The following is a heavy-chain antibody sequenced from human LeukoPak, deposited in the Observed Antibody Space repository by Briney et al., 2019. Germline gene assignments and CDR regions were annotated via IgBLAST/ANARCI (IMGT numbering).Heavy chain of an antibody. CDR2: ISGSGGST. V-gene: IGHV3-23*01. CDR1: GFTFSSYA. Sequence: PGGSLRLSCAASGFTFSSYAMSWVRQAPGKGLEWVSAISGSGGSTYYADSVKGRFTISRDNSKNTLYLQMNSLRAEDTAVYYCAKEEGLLLWFGEPKGYFDLWGRGTLVTVSS. D-gene: IGHD3-10*01. J-gene: IGHJ2*01. CDR3: AKEEGLLLWFGEPKGYFDL.